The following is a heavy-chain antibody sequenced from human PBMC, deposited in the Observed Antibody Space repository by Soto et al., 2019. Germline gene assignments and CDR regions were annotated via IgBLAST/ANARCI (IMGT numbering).Heavy chain of an antibody. CDR2: ISYDGSNK. V-gene: IGHV3-30*18. CDR3: AKDRTITMIVPRGYGMDV. CDR1: GFTFSSYG. Sequence: QVQLVESGGGVVQPGRSLRLSCAASGFTFSSYGMHWVRQAPGKGLEWVAVISYDGSNKYYADSVKGRFTISRDNSKNTLYLQMNSLRAEDTAVYYCAKDRTITMIVPRGYGMDVWGQGTTVTVSS. D-gene: IGHD3-22*01. J-gene: IGHJ6*02.